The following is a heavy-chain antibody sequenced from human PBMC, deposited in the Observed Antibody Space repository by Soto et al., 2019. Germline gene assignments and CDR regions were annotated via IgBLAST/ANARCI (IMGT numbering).Heavy chain of an antibody. CDR1: GYTFTNND. J-gene: IGHJ1*01. V-gene: IGHV1-8*02. Sequence: ASVKVSCKASGYTFTNNDVSWVRQATGQGLEWMGWMNPGSGDTGYAKKFQGRVTMTRDISIATAYMELNSLTSEDTSIYYCARMESFGSLNWYLQTWGQGSLVTVSS. D-gene: IGHD5-18*01. CDR3: ARMESFGSLNWYLQT. CDR2: MNPGSGDT.